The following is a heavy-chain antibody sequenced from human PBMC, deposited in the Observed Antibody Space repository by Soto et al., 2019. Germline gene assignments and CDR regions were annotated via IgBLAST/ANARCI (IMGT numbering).Heavy chain of an antibody. V-gene: IGHV1-2*04. CDR1: GYTFTGYY. D-gene: IGHD3-10*01. CDR2: INLNSGGT. J-gene: IGHJ3*02. Sequence: ASVKVSCKASGYTFTGYYMHWVRQAPGQGLEWMGWINLNSGGTNYAQKFQGWVTMTRDTSISTAYMELSRLRSDDTAVYYCARGEHGEIDAFDIWGQGTMVTVSS. CDR3: ARGEHGEIDAFDI.